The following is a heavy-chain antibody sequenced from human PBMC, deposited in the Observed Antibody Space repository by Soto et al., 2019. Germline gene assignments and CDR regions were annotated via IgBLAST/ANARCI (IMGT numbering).Heavy chain of an antibody. Sequence: QEQLVESGGDVVQPGRSLTLSCAASGFTFSANAMHWVRQAPGKGLEWVAVIAYDGTIKIYRDSVKGRITISRDDSKSTLDLQMNSLRPEDTAVYYCARDKIKGAPDYLDSWGQGTLVTVSS. CDR2: IAYDGTIK. J-gene: IGHJ4*02. CDR3: ARDKIKGAPDYLDS. D-gene: IGHD1-26*01. V-gene: IGHV3-30-3*01. CDR1: GFTFSANA.